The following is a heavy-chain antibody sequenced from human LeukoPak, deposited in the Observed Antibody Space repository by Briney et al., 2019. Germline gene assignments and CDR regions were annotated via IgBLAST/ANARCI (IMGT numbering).Heavy chain of an antibody. CDR2: IYTSGRT. D-gene: IGHD6-6*01. CDR1: GGSISSGSYY. V-gene: IGHV4-61*02. Sequence: SETLSLTCTVSGGSISSGSYYWSWIRQPAGKGLEWVGRIYTSGRTNYNPSLKSRVTISVDTSKNQFSLKLSSVTAADTAVYYCARVRYSSSSGDYYYYMDVWGKGTTVTVSS. J-gene: IGHJ6*03. CDR3: ARVRYSSSSGDYYYYMDV.